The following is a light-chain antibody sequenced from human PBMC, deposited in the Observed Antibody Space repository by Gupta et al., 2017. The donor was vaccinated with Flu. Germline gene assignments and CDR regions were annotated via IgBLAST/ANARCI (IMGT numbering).Light chain of an antibody. CDR3: HLSGNSLT. V-gene: IGKV3-20*01. Sequence: EIVLTQSPGTLSLSPGERVTLSCRASQRVSSSNLAWYQQKPGQSPRLLVFGPSTRATGIPDRFSGSGSGTDFILTISRLEPEDFAVYYCHLSGNSLTFGGGTRLEI. J-gene: IGKJ4*01. CDR2: GPS. CDR1: QRVSSSN.